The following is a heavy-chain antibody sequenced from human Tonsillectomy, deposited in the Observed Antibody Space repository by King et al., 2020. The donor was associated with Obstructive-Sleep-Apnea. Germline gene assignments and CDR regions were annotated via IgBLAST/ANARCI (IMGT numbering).Heavy chain of an antibody. CDR1: GFTFDDYT. CDR3: AKDIYPLAVAGRGGDAFDI. CDR2: ISWDGGST. J-gene: IGHJ3*02. V-gene: IGHV3-43*01. D-gene: IGHD6-19*01. Sequence: VQLVESGGVVVQPGGSLRLSCAASGFTFDDYTMHWVRQAPGKGLEWVSLISWDGGSTYYADSVKGRFTISRDNSKNSLYLQMNSLRTEDTALYYCAKDIYPLAVAGRGGDAFDIWGQGTMVTVSS.